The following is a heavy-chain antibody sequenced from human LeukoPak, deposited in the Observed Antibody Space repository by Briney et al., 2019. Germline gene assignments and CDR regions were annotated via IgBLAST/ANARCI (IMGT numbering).Heavy chain of an antibody. CDR3: AKKYNTGLDP. CDR1: GFTFSSYE. D-gene: IGHD1-14*01. J-gene: IGHJ5*02. Sequence: GGSLRLSCAASGFTFSSYEMNWVRQAPGKGLEWVSYISSSGSTTYYADSVKGRFTISRDNSKNTLYLQMNSLRAEDTAVYYCAKKYNTGLDPWGQGTLVTVSS. CDR2: ISSSGSTT. V-gene: IGHV3-48*03.